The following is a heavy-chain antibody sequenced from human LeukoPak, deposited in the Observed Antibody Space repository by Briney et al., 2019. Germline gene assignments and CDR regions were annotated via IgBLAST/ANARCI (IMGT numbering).Heavy chain of an antibody. CDR3: ARHEDYDWFDP. V-gene: IGHV4-34*01. CDR1: GGSFSDFY. D-gene: IGHD3-3*01. Sequence: PSETLSLTCVVYGGSFSDFYWSWIRQPPGMGLEWLGEINDSGSTNQNPSLKSRVTISVDTSKNQFSLKLSSVTAADTAVYYCARHEDYDWFDPWGQGTLVTVSS. CDR2: INDSGST. J-gene: IGHJ5*02.